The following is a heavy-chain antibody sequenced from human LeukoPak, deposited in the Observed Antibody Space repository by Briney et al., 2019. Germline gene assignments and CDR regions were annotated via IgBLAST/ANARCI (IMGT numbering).Heavy chain of an antibody. CDR2: ISGSGGST. CDR3: AGDHSSSWRRGFDY. CDR1: GFTFSSYA. D-gene: IGHD6-13*01. Sequence: GGSLRLSCAASGFTFSSYAMSWVRQAPGKGLEWVSAISGSGGSTYYADSVKGRFTISRDNSKNTLYLQMNSLRAEDTAVYYCAGDHSSSWRRGFDYWGQGTLVTVSS. J-gene: IGHJ4*02. V-gene: IGHV3-23*01.